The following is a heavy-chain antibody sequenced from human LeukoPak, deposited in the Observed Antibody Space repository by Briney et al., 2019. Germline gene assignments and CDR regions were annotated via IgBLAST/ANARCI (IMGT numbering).Heavy chain of an antibody. CDR1: GYTFTSYG. CDR2: ISAYNGNT. D-gene: IGHD2-2*01. J-gene: IGHJ6*04. V-gene: IGHV1-18*04. Sequence: ASVKVSCKASGYTFTSYGISWVRQAPGQGLEWMGWISAYNGNTNYAPKLQGRVTMTTDTSTSTAYMELRSLRSDDTAVYYCARDIVVVPAAIYYYYYGMDVWGKGTTVTVSS. CDR3: ARDIVVVPAAIYYYYYGMDV.